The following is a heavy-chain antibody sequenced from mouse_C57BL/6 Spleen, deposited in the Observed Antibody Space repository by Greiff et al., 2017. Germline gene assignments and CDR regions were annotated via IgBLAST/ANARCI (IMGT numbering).Heavy chain of an antibody. D-gene: IGHD1-1*01. Sequence: QVQLKESGPELVKPGASVKISCKASGYAFSSSWMNWVKQRPGKGLEWIGRIYPGDGDTNYNGKFKGKATLTADKSSSTAYMQLSSLTSEDSAVYFCAGYGRSPFDVWGTGTTVTVSS. CDR2: IYPGDGDT. V-gene: IGHV1-82*01. CDR3: AGYGRSPFDV. J-gene: IGHJ1*03. CDR1: GYAFSSSW.